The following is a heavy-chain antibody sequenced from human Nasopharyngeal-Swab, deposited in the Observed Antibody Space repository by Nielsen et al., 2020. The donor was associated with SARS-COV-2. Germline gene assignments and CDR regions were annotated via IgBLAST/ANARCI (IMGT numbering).Heavy chain of an antibody. CDR2: IYYSGST. J-gene: IGHJ4*02. V-gene: IGHV4-31*02. CDR3: ARGKPDAGGSGRAAAGQFDY. Sequence: WIRQPPGKGLEWIGYIYYSGSTYYNPSLKSRVTISVDTSKNQFSLKLSSVTAADTAVYYCARGKPDAGGSGRAAAGQFDYWGQGSLGAVSS. D-gene: IGHD6-13*01.